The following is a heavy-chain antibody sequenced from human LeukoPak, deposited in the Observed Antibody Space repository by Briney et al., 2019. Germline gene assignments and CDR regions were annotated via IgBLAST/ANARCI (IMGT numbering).Heavy chain of an antibody. Sequence: GGSLRLSCAASGFTFCRHWMSWVRQAPGKGLERVAHMNQDGSAIYSVDSVKGRFTISRDNDKNSLYLQMNGLTVADTAVYYCARTVPGYPDDYFDYWGQGTLVTVSS. V-gene: IGHV3-7*01. CDR2: MNQDGSAI. D-gene: IGHD6-19*01. CDR1: GFTFCRHW. CDR3: ARTVPGYPDDYFDY. J-gene: IGHJ4*02.